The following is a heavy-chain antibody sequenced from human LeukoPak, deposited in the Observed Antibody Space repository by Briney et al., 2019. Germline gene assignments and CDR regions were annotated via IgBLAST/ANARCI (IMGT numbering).Heavy chain of an antibody. D-gene: IGHD6-19*01. J-gene: IGHJ4*02. CDR3: ASSGAVAGRLDY. CDR1: GYTFTSYA. V-gene: IGHV1-3*01. Sequence: ASVTVSYKASGYTFTSYAMHWVRQAPGQRLEWMGWINAGNGNTKYSQKFQGRVTITRDTSASTAYMELSSLRSEDTAVYYCASSGAVAGRLDYWGQGTLVTVSS. CDR2: INAGNGNT.